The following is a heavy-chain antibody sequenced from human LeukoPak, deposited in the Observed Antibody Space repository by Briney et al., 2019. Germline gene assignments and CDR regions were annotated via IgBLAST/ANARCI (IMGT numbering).Heavy chain of an antibody. V-gene: IGHV4-59*01. CDR2: VYYSGST. Sequence: SETLSLTCSVFSGSISPYYWSWIRQPPGKGLEWIGYVYYSGSTNYNPSLNSRVTISVDTSKNQFSLKLGSVTAADTAIYYCARDSRTTTAFDIWGQGTMVTVSS. CDR3: ARDSRTTTAFDI. D-gene: IGHD1-1*01. J-gene: IGHJ3*02. CDR1: SGSISPYY.